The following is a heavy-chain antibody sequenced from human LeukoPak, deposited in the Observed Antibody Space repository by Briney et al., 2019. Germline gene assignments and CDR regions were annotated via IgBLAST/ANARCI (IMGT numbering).Heavy chain of an antibody. J-gene: IGHJ4*02. CDR1: GFTFSSYS. Sequence: GGSLRLSCAASGFTFSSYSMNWVRQAPGKGLEWVAVISYDGSNKYYADSVKGRFTISRDNSKNTLYLQMNSLRAEDTAVYYCAKDDSSGYYSLDYFDYWGQGTLVTVSS. CDR2: ISYDGSNK. V-gene: IGHV3-30*18. D-gene: IGHD3-22*01. CDR3: AKDDSSGYYSLDYFDY.